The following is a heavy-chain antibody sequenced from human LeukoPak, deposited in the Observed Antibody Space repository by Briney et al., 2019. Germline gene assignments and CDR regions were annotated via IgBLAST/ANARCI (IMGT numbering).Heavy chain of an antibody. Sequence: PSETLSLTCTVSDGSISSNSYYWGLIRQPPGKGLEWIGSIYYSGSTYYNPSLKSRVTISVDTSKNQFSLKLSSVTAADTAVYYCARHLDYYDSSGYPSGSDYWGQGTLVTVSS. D-gene: IGHD3-22*01. J-gene: IGHJ4*02. CDR3: ARHLDYYDSSGYPSGSDY. CDR2: IYYSGST. CDR1: DGSISSNSYY. V-gene: IGHV4-39*01.